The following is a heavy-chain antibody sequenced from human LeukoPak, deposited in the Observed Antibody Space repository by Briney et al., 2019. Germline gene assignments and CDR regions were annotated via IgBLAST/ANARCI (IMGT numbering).Heavy chain of an antibody. D-gene: IGHD6-25*01. CDR2: IYYSGST. Sequence: SETLSLTCTVSGGSISSYYWSWIRQPPGKGLEWIGYIYYSGSTNYNPSLKSRVTILVDMSKNQFSLNLSSVTAADTAVYYCARARRQVANAPFDYWGQGTLVTVSS. CDR3: ARARRQVANAPFDY. J-gene: IGHJ4*02. V-gene: IGHV4-59*01. CDR1: GGSISSYY.